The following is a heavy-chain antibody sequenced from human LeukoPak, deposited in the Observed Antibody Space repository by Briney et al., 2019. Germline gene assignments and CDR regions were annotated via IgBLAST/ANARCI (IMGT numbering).Heavy chain of an antibody. D-gene: IGHD4-17*01. V-gene: IGHV4-4*02. Sequence: PSETLSLTCAVSGDSISSSNWWSWVRQPPGKGLEWIGEIYHSGSTNYNPSLKSRVTISVDKSKNQFSLKLSSVTAADTAVYYCARVADGDYVDGMDVWGQGTTATVSS. CDR1: GDSISSSNW. CDR2: IYHSGST. J-gene: IGHJ6*02. CDR3: ARVADGDYVDGMDV.